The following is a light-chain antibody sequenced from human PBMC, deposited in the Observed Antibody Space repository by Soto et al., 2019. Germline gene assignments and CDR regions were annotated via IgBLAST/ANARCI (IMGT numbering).Light chain of an antibody. Sequence: DIVMTQSPDSLAVSLGERATINCKSSQSVLYSSNNKNYLTWYQQKPGQPPKLLIYWASTRESGVPDRFSGSGSGTDFTLTISSLQAEDVAVYYCQQYYSTPQTFGQGTKVKIK. V-gene: IGKV4-1*01. CDR1: QSVLYSSNNKNY. J-gene: IGKJ1*01. CDR2: WAS. CDR3: QQYYSTPQT.